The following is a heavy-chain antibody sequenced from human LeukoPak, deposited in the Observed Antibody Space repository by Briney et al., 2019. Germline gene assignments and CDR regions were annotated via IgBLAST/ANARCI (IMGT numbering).Heavy chain of an antibody. CDR2: FDPEDGET. J-gene: IGHJ4*02. Sequence: ASVKVSCKVSGYTLTELSMHWVRQAPGKGLEWMGGFDPEDGETIYAQKFQGRVTMTEDTSTDTAYMELSSLRSEDTAVYHCATDVRRWSSSWRYYFDYWGQGTLVTVSS. CDR1: GYTLTELS. D-gene: IGHD6-13*01. CDR3: ATDVRRWSSSWRYYFDY. V-gene: IGHV1-24*01.